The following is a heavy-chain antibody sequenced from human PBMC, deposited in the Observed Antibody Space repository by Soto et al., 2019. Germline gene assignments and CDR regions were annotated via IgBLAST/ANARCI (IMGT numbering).Heavy chain of an antibody. J-gene: IGHJ6*03. CDR3: GSFWNAYAYKYSIDV. Sequence: GGSLRLSCAASGFTFTTNWMHWVRQAPGKGLVWVSRINSDGSHTDYAGSVKGRFTVSRDNAKNTLYLQMNSLRAEDTAVYYCGSFWNAYAYKYSIDVWGIGTTVTVSS. V-gene: IGHV3-74*01. CDR1: GFTFTTNW. CDR2: INSDGSHT. D-gene: IGHD3-3*01.